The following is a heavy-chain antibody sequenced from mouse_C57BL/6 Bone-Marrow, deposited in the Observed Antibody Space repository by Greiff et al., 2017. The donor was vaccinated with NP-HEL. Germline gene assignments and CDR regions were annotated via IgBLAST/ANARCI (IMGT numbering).Heavy chain of an antibody. V-gene: IGHV1-50*01. D-gene: IGHD2-4*01. CDR3: ARRGDYGFAY. CDR1: GYTFTSYW. Sequence: QVQLQQPGAELVKPGASVKLSCKASGYTFTSYWMQWVKQRPGQGLEWIGEIDPSDSYTNYNQKFKGKATLTVDTSSSTAYMQLSSLTSEDSAVYYCARRGDYGFAYWGQGTLVTVSA. CDR2: IDPSDSYT. J-gene: IGHJ3*01.